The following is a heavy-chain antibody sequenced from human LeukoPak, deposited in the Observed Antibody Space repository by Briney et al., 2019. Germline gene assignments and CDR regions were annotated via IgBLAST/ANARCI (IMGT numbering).Heavy chain of an antibody. CDR3: ASPSQNDY. Sequence: PSGTLSLTCAVSGGSISSSNWWTWVHQPPGKGLEWIGEIYHSGSTNYNPSLKSRVTISLDKSKNQFSLKLSSVTAADTAVYYCASPSQNDYWGQGTLVTVSS. J-gene: IGHJ4*02. CDR1: GGSISSSNW. CDR2: IYHSGST. V-gene: IGHV4-4*02.